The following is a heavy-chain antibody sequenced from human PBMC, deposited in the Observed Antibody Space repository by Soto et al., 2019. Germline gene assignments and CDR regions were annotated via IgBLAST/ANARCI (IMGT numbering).Heavy chain of an antibody. D-gene: IGHD6-13*01. Sequence: QLQLQESGPGLVKPSETLSLTCTVSGGSISSSSYYWGWIRQPPGKGLEWIGSIYYSGSTYYNPSLKSRVTISVDTSKNQFSLKLSSVTAADTAVYYCARLIPRIAAAGSDYWGQGTLVTVSS. CDR3: ARLIPRIAAAGSDY. CDR2: IYYSGST. CDR1: GGSISSSSYY. J-gene: IGHJ4*02. V-gene: IGHV4-39*01.